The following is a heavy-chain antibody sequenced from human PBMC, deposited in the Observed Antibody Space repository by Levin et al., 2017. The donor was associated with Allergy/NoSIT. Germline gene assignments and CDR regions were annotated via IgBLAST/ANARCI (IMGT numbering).Heavy chain of an antibody. CDR2: IWYDGSNK. Sequence: GGSLRLSCAASGFTFSSYGMHWVRQAPGKGLEWVAVIWYDGSNKYYADSVKGRFTISRDNSKNTLYLQMNSLRAEDTAVYYCARANFNYCSGGSCPLPPFDYWGQGTLVTVSS. J-gene: IGHJ4*02. CDR3: ARANFNYCSGGSCPLPPFDY. V-gene: IGHV3-33*01. D-gene: IGHD2-15*01. CDR1: GFTFSSYG.